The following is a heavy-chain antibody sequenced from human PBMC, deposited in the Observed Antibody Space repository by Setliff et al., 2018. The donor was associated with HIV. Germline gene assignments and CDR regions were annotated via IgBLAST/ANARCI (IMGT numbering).Heavy chain of an antibody. J-gene: IGHJ4*02. Sequence: ASVKVSCKASGYTFTSYAMNWVRQAPGQGLEWMGWISTNTGNPTYAQGFTGRFVFSLDTSVSKAYLQISSLEAQDTGVYYCARRSHSVGTSWPFDHWGQGTQVTVSS. CDR1: GYTFTSYA. D-gene: IGHD6-13*01. CDR3: ARRSHSVGTSWPFDH. CDR2: ISTNTGNP. V-gene: IGHV7-4-1*02.